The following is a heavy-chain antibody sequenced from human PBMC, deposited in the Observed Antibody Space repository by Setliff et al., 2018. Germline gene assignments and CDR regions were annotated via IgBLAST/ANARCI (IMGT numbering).Heavy chain of an antibody. CDR3: ARDDDSSGYYSYYYMDV. Sequence: PGGSLRLSCAASGFTFDDYGMSWVRQAPGKGLEWVSTINWNGGSTSYADSVKGRFTISRDIAENSLYLQMNSLRAEDTAVYYCARDDDSSGYYSYYYMDVWGKGTTVTVSS. V-gene: IGHV3-20*04. J-gene: IGHJ6*03. CDR1: GFTFDDYG. D-gene: IGHD3-22*01. CDR2: INWNGGST.